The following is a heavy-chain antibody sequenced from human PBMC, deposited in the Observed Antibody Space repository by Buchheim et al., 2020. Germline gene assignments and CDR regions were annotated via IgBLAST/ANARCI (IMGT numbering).Heavy chain of an antibody. D-gene: IGHD2-21*02. V-gene: IGHV3-30-3*01. CDR1: GFTFSSYV. Sequence: QVQLVESGGGVVQPGRSLRLSCAASGFTFSSYVMHWVRQAPGKGLEWVAVISYDGSNKYYEDSVKGRFTISRANSKNTLYLQMNSLRAEDTAVYYCATVVVTAIQSDYWGQGTL. J-gene: IGHJ4*02. CDR2: ISYDGSNK. CDR3: ATVVVTAIQSDY.